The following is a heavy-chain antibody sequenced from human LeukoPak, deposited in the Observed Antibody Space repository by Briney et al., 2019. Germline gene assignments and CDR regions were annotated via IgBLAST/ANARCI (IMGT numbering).Heavy chain of an antibody. Sequence: GGSLRLSCAASGFSFGSYWMNWVRQAPGKGLEFVANIKHDGSERYYVDSVKGRFTISRDNAKNSLYLQMDSLRAEDTAVYFCATGHTSLAPGGQGTLVTVSS. V-gene: IGHV3-7*01. CDR2: IKHDGSER. J-gene: IGHJ4*02. CDR3: ATGHTSLAP. CDR1: GFSFGSYW.